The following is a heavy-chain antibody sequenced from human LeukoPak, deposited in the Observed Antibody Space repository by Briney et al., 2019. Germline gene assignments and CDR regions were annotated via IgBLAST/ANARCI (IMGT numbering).Heavy chain of an antibody. CDR2: INPNSGGT. D-gene: IGHD2-2*01. CDR1: GYTFTGYY. V-gene: IGHV1-2*04. CDR3: ARARGYCSSTSCLGHPNWFDP. Sequence: ASVKVSYKASGYTFTGYYMHWVRQAPGQGLEWMGWINPNSGGTNYAQKFQGWVTMTRDTSISTAYMELSRLRSDDTAVYYCARARGYCSSTSCLGHPNWFDPWGQGTLVTVSS. J-gene: IGHJ5*02.